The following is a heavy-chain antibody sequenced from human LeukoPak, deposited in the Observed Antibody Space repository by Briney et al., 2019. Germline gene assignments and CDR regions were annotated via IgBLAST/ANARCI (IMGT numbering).Heavy chain of an antibody. D-gene: IGHD2-15*01. Sequence: SQTLSLTCTVSGGSISSGDYYWSWIRQPPGKGLEWIGNIYYSGSTYYNPSLKSRVTISVDTSKNQFSLKLSSVTAAGTAVYYCARDPREVYCSGGSCHRYYYYGMDVWGQGTTVTVSS. V-gene: IGHV4-30-4*01. CDR1: GGSISSGDYY. J-gene: IGHJ6*02. CDR3: ARDPREVYCSGGSCHRYYYYGMDV. CDR2: IYYSGST.